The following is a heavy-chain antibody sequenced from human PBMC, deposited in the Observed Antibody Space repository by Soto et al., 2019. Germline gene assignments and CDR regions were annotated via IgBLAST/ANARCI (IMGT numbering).Heavy chain of an antibody. Sequence: PGGSLRLSCAASGFTFSSYGMHWVRQAPGKGLEWVAVIWYDGSNKYYADSVKGRFTISRDNSKNTLYLQMNSLRAEDTAVYYCARDSGVVVAAHFDYWGQGTLVTVSS. CDR2: IWYDGSNK. CDR1: GFTFSSYG. D-gene: IGHD2-15*01. CDR3: ARDSGVVVAAHFDY. J-gene: IGHJ4*02. V-gene: IGHV3-33*01.